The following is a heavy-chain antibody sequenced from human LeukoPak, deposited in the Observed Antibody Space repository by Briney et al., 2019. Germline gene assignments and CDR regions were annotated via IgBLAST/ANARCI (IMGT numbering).Heavy chain of an antibody. Sequence: GRSLRLSCATSGFTFDDYAMHWVRQAPGKGLEWVSGITWSSDSTGYADSVKGRFTISRDNAKNSLYLQMNSLRAEDTALYYCAKTTRTYYFDTNGYYFDNWGQGTLVTVST. D-gene: IGHD3-22*01. CDR2: ITWSSDST. CDR1: GFTFDDYA. CDR3: AKTTRTYYFDTNGYYFDN. V-gene: IGHV3-9*01. J-gene: IGHJ4*02.